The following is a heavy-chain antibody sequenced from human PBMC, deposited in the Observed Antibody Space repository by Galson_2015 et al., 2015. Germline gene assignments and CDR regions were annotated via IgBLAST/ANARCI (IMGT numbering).Heavy chain of an antibody. CDR2: ISSSSSYI. CDR1: GFTFSSYS. V-gene: IGHV3-21*01. CDR3: AKTTVTTMFHSFDY. Sequence: SLRLSCAASGFTFSSYSMNWVRQAPGKGLEWVSSISSSSSYIYYADSVKGRFTISRDNAKNSLYLQMNSLRAEDTAVYYCAKTTVTTMFHSFDYWGQGTLVTVSS. J-gene: IGHJ4*02. D-gene: IGHD4-17*01.